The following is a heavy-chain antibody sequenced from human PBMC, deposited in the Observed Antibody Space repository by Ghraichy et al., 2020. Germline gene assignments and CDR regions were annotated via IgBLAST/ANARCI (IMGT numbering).Heavy chain of an antibody. Sequence: GSLSLTCAVSDGSFCDYHWIWIRQPPGKGLEWIGEIDHSGSTNYNPSLKSRVSISIDTSKNQFSLRLSSLTAADTAMYYCARRVGRHYNWIDPWGQGALVTVSS. V-gene: IGHV4-34*01. CDR2: IDHSGST. CDR1: DGSFCDYH. CDR3: ARRVGRHYNWIDP. D-gene: IGHD1-1*01. J-gene: IGHJ5*02.